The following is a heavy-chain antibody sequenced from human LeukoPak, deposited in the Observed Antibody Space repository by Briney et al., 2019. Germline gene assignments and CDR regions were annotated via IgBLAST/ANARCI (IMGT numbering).Heavy chain of an antibody. Sequence: SETLSLTCSVSGGSISSYYWSWIRQPPGKGLEWIGYIYYSGSTNYNPSLKSRVTISVDTSKNQFSLKLSSVTAADTAVYYCARHSTTVVTENWFDPWGQGTLVTVSS. CDR1: GGSISSYY. J-gene: IGHJ5*02. CDR2: IYYSGST. CDR3: ARHSTTVVTENWFDP. D-gene: IGHD4-23*01. V-gene: IGHV4-59*08.